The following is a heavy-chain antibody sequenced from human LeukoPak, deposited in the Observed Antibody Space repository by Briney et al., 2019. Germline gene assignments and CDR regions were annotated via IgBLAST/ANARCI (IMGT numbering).Heavy chain of an antibody. CDR2: IYYSGST. CDR3: AIHLTNAYYDMISFDP. CDR1: GGSISNHY. J-gene: IGHJ5*02. V-gene: IGHV4-59*11. Sequence: SETLSLTCTVSGGSISNHYWSWIRQAPGKGLEWIGYIYYSGSTNYNPSVKSRVTISADTSKNQFSLRLTSVTAADTAVYYCAIHLTNAYYDMISFDPWGQGTLVTVSS. D-gene: IGHD3-22*01.